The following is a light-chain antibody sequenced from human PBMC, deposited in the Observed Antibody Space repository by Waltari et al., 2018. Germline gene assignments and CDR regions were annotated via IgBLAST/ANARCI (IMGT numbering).Light chain of an antibody. Sequence: DIQMTQSPSSLSASVGDRVTITCRASQGISNFLAWYQQKPGKVPKLLIYGASTLQSGVPSRFSGSGSVTYFTLTISSLQPEDVATYYCQKYNSAPWTFGQGTKVEIK. CDR2: GAS. CDR1: QGISNF. CDR3: QKYNSAPWT. J-gene: IGKJ1*01. V-gene: IGKV1-27*01.